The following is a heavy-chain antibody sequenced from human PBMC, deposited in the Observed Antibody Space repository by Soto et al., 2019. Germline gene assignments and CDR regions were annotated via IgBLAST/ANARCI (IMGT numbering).Heavy chain of an antibody. CDR2: IYHSGST. V-gene: IGHV4-4*02. J-gene: IGHJ6*02. CDR3: ARVSGSYYYGMDV. Sequence: QVQLQESGPGLVKPSGTLSLTCAVSGGSISSSYWWSWVRQPPGKGLERIGEIYHSGSTNYNTSLKSRVTISVDKSKNQFSLKVTSVTAADTAVYYCARVSGSYYYGMDVWGQGTTVTVSS. CDR1: GGSISSSYW.